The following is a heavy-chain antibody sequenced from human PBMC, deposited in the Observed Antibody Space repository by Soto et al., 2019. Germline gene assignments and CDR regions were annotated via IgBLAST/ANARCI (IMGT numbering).Heavy chain of an antibody. D-gene: IGHD6-19*01. CDR1: GFSLSTSGMC. CDR2: IDWDDDK. CDR3: VRIQGDSSGWYLVAY. J-gene: IGHJ4*02. Sequence: SGPTLVNPTQTLTLTCTFSGFSLSTSGMCVSWIRQPPGKALEWLARIDWDDDKKYSTSLKTRLTISKDTSKNQVVLTMTNMYPVGTATYYCVRIQGDSSGWYLVAYSGQVTLVTVSS. V-gene: IGHV2-70*11.